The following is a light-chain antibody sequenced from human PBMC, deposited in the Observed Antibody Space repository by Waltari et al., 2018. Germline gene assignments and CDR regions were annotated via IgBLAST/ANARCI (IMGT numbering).Light chain of an antibody. J-gene: IGKJ4*01. V-gene: IGKV3-15*01. CDR2: GAS. Sequence: DIVMTQSPATLSGSPGERATLSCRASQSVGSNLAWYQQKPGQAPRLLISGASTGATGVPARFSGSGSGTEFTLTISSLQSEDFAIYYCQQHNNWPLTFGGGTKVESK. CDR1: QSVGSN. CDR3: QQHNNWPLT.